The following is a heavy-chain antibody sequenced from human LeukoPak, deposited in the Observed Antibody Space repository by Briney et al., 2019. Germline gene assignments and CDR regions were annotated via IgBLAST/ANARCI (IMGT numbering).Heavy chain of an antibody. CDR1: GGSISSYY. CDR3: ATWVRVIYAFNI. J-gene: IGHJ3*02. V-gene: IGHV4-59*01. D-gene: IGHD2-21*01. Sequence: SETLSLTCTVSGGSISSYYWNWIRQPPGKGLEWIGYISDSGDTNYNPSLKSRVTISVDTPKNQFSLRLSSVTAADTAVYYCATWVRVIYAFNIWGQGTMVTVSS. CDR2: ISDSGDT.